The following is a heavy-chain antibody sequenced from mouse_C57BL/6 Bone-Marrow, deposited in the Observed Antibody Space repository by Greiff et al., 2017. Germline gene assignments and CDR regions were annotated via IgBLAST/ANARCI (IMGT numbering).Heavy chain of an antibody. CDR2: IRLKSDNYAT. J-gene: IGHJ3*01. D-gene: IGHD3-2*02. V-gene: IGHV6-3*01. Sequence: EVKVEESGGVLVQPGGSMKLSCVASGFTFSNYWMNWVRQSPEKGLEWVAQIRLKSDNYATHYAESVKGRFTISRDDSKSSVYLQMNNLRAEDTGIYYCTVELRLAYWGQGTLVTVSA. CDR3: TVELRLAY. CDR1: GFTFSNYW.